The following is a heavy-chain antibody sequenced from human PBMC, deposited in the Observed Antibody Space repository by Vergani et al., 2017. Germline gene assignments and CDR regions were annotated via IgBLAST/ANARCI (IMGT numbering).Heavy chain of an antibody. CDR1: GFSLSTGGTR. V-gene: IGHV2-70*04. J-gene: IGHJ4*02. Sequence: QITLKESGPALVKPTQTLTLPSTFSGFSLSTGGTRVRWIRHPPGKALDWLALIDWDDDKFYSTSLKTRLTISKETSKNHGVLTMTNMDPMATATYYCARGGNFFDYWGQGTLVTVSS. CDR3: ARGGNFFDY. CDR2: IDWDDDK. D-gene: IGHD4-23*01.